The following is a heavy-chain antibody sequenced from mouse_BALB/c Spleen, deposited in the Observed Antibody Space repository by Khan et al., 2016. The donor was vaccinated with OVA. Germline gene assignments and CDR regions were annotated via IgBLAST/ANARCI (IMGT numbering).Heavy chain of an antibody. J-gene: IGHJ3*01. CDR3: VNNGSRSAWFTY. V-gene: IGHV1-7*01. CDR1: GYTFTSYW. D-gene: IGHD1-1*01. Sequence: QVQLQQSGAELAKPGASVKMSCKASGYTFTSYWMHWVKQRPGQGLEWIGYINPATDYTEYNQTFNNKATLTADKSSSTAYMQLSSLTSEDSAVYYCVNNGSRSAWFTYWGQGTPGTVSA. CDR2: INPATDYT.